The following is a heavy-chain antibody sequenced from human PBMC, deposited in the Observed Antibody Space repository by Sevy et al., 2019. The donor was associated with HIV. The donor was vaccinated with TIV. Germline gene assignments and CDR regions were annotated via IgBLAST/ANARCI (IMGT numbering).Heavy chain of an antibody. J-gene: IGHJ4*02. CDR2: IILSGSTM. CDR1: GFTFSSYE. Sequence: GGSLRLSCAASGFTFSSYEMNWVRQAPGKGLEWISYIILSGSTMYYADSVKGRFTISRDNAKNSLYLQMNSLRAEDTAVYYCARDRQGITVAGTAIDYWGQGTLVTVSS. CDR3: ARDRQGITVAGTAIDY. V-gene: IGHV3-48*03. D-gene: IGHD6-19*01.